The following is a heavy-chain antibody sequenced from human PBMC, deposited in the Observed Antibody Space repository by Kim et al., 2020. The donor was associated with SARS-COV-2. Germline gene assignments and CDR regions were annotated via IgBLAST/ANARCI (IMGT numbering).Heavy chain of an antibody. V-gene: IGHV3-33*01. Sequence: FSFISCGMHVVHQAPGKGLGWVTFISYDGSDKFYAGSVKGRFTISRDNSNNTLSLQTNSLRAEDTAVFYCARGPVDPKDGWYFDVWGRGTLAT. CDR1: FSFISCG. CDR2: ISYDGSDK. CDR3: ARGPVDPKDGWYFDV. J-gene: IGHJ2*01. D-gene: IGHD5-12*01.